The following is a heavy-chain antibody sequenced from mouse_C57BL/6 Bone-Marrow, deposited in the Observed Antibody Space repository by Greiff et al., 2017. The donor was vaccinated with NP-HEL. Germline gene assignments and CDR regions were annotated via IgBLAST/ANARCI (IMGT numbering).Heavy chain of an antibody. CDR2: INPNNGGT. J-gene: IGHJ2*01. D-gene: IGHD3-2*02. V-gene: IGHV1-26*01. CDR1: GYTFTDYY. CDR3: ARPRDSSGSYYFDY. Sequence: EVQLQQSGPELVKPGASVKISCKASGYTFTDYYMNWVKQSHGKSLEWIGDINPNNGGTSYNQKFKGKATLTVDKSSSTAYMELRSLTSEDSAVYYCARPRDSSGSYYFDYWGQGTTLTVSS.